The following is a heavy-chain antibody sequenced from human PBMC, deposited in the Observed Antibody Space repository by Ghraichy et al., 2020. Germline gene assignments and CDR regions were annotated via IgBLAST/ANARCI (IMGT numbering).Heavy chain of an antibody. CDR3: ARQLYV. D-gene: IGHD3-10*01. CDR1: GGSIRGSGYY. CDR2: MYYSGTT. J-gene: IGHJ6*02. Sequence: SETLSLTCNVSGGSIRGSGYYWGWIRQPPRKGLEWIGSMYYSGTTYYNPSLKSRVTISVDTSKNQFSLKLSSLTAADTAVYYCARQLYVWGQGATVTVSS. V-gene: IGHV4-39*01.